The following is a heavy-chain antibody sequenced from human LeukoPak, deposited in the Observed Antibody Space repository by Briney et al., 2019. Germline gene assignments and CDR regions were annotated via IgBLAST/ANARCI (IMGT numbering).Heavy chain of an antibody. CDR1: GFTFSSYA. Sequence: GESLRLSCTASGFTFSSYAMSWVRQAPAKGQERDSAMSGSGGSTYYADSVKGRFTISRDNSKNTLYLQMNSLRAEDTAVYYCAKVRVNSGYGYWGQGTLVTVPS. CDR2: MSGSGGST. CDR3: AKVRVNSGYGY. V-gene: IGHV3-23*01. J-gene: IGHJ4*02. D-gene: IGHD3-22*01.